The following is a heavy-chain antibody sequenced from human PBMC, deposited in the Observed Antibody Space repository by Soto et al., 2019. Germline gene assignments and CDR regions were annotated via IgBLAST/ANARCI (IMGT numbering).Heavy chain of an antibody. CDR2: IIPIFGTA. CDR1: GGTFSSYA. V-gene: IGHV1-69*12. D-gene: IGHD6-25*01. CDR3: ARVRVAAGGGMDV. Sequence: QVQLVQSGAEVKKPGSSVKVSCKASGGTFSSYAISWVRQAPGQGLEWMGGIIPIFGTANYAQKFQGRVTITADESTSTDHMGLSSRRSEDTAVYYLARVRVAAGGGMDVWGQGTTVTVSS. J-gene: IGHJ6*02.